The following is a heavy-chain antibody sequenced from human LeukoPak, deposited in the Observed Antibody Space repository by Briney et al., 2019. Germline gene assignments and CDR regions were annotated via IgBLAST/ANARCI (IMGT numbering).Heavy chain of an antibody. CDR3: ARGRISGYYYVRIRAWFDP. CDR2: ISHSGST. D-gene: IGHD3-22*01. Sequence: SESLSLICAVYGGSFSGYYWSWIRQPPGKGLEWIGEISHSGSTNYNPSLKSRVTISVDTSKNQFSLKLSSVTAADTAVYYCARGRISGYYYVRIRAWFDPWGQGTLVTVPS. J-gene: IGHJ5*02. CDR1: GGSFSGYY. V-gene: IGHV4-34*01.